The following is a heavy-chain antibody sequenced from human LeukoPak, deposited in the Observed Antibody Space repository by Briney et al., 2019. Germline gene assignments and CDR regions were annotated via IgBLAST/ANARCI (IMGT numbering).Heavy chain of an antibody. Sequence: GGSLRLSCAASGFTFSSYSMNWVRQAPGKGLEWVSSISSSSSYIYYADSVKGRFTISRDNAKNSLYLQMNSLRAEDTAVYYCARDRASYYYDSSGYLIDYWGQGTLVTVSS. CDR3: ARDRASYYYDSSGYLIDY. V-gene: IGHV3-21*01. CDR1: GFTFSSYS. J-gene: IGHJ4*02. CDR2: ISSSSSYI. D-gene: IGHD3-22*01.